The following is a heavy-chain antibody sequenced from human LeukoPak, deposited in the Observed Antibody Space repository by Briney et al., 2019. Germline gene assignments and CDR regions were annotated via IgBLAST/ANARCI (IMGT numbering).Heavy chain of an antibody. CDR1: GYTFTKYA. CDR2: IDTNTGNP. CDR3: ANRYDSSGFFAY. Sequence: GASVTVSFTGSGYTFTKYAISWVRQAPGQGREYMGWIDTNTGNPTYAQGFTGRFVFSLDTSVSTAYLHISSLKAEDSALYFCANRYDSSGFFAYWGQGTLVTVSS. D-gene: IGHD3-22*01. J-gene: IGHJ4*02. V-gene: IGHV7-4-1*02.